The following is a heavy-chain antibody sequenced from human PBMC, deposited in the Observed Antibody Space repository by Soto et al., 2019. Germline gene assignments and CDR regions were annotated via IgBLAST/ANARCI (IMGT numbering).Heavy chain of an antibody. CDR1: GYTFTRYG. J-gene: IGHJ6*02. Sequence: QGQLVQSGAEVKKPGASVKVSCKASGYTFTRYGISWVRQAPGQGLEWMGWISGYNGDTNYAQKFQGRVTMTVDTSTTTAFMELTSLTSDDRAVYYCATNGQPPYYYYGMDVWGQRTTVTVSS. CDR2: ISGYNGDT. D-gene: IGHD2-8*01. CDR3: ATNGQPPYYYYGMDV. V-gene: IGHV1-18*01.